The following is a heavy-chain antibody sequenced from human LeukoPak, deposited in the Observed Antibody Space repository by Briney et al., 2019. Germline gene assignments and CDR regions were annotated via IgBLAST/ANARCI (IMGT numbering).Heavy chain of an antibody. CDR2: IYYSGST. D-gene: IGHD6-6*01. CDR3: ARGAPLVRRHLDY. J-gene: IGHJ4*02. CDR1: GGSISSYY. Sequence: SETLSLTCTVSGGSISSYYWSWIRQPPGKGLEWIGYIYYSGSTNYNPSLKSRVTISVDTSKNQFSLKLSSVTAADTAVYYCARGAPLVRRHLDYWGQGTLVTVSS. V-gene: IGHV4-59*01.